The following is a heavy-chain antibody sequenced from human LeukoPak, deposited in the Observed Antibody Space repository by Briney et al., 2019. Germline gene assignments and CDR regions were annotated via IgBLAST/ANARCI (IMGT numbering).Heavy chain of an antibody. CDR2: ISNSGNTI. J-gene: IGHJ3*02. CDR1: GFTFNTLE. D-gene: IGHD4-17*01. V-gene: IGHV3-48*03. Sequence: GGSLRLSCAASGFTFNTLEMNWVRQAPGKGLEWVSYISNSGNTIYYADSVKGRFTISRDNTKNSLYLQMNSLRGEDTAAYYCAKGGYGDYEAVDIWGQGTMVTVSS. CDR3: AKGGYGDYEAVDI.